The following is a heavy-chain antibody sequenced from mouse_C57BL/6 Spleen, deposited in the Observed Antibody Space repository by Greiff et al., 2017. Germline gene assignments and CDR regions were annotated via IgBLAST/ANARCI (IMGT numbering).Heavy chain of an antibody. V-gene: IGHV5-6*01. J-gene: IGHJ2*01. Sequence: EVQRVESGGDLVKPGGSLKLSCAASGFTFSSYGMSWVRQTPDKRLEWVATISSGGSYTYYPDSVKGRFTIARYNAKNTLYLQMSSLKSEDTAMYYCARHYRDSNYFYYWGQGTTLTVSS. D-gene: IGHD2-5*01. CDR1: GFTFSSYG. CDR2: ISSGGSYT. CDR3: ARHYRDSNYFYY.